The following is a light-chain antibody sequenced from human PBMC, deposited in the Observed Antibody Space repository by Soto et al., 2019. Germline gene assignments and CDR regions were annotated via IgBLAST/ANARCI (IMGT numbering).Light chain of an antibody. J-gene: IGKJ2*01. CDR2: GAS. CDR3: QQYGSSSYT. V-gene: IGKV3-20*01. Sequence: EIVLTQSPGTLSLSPGERATLSCRASQSVSSSYLAWYQQKPGQAPRLLIYGASSRATGIPDRFSGSGSETDFTLTISRLGPEDFAVYYCQQYGSSSYTFGQGTKLEIK. CDR1: QSVSSSY.